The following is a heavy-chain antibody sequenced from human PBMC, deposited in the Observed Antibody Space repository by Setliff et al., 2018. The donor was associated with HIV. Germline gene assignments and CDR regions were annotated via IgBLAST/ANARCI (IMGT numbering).Heavy chain of an antibody. CDR2: ISSSSSYI. Sequence: ASVKVSCAASGFTFNSYTMNWVRQAPGKGLEWVSYISSSSSYIYYADSVKGRFTISRDNAKNSLYLQMNSLRAEDTAVYYCAGIVGATVRGAFDIWGQGTMVTVSS. J-gene: IGHJ3*02. CDR1: GFTFNSYT. D-gene: IGHD1-26*01. CDR3: AGIVGATVRGAFDI. V-gene: IGHV3-21*05.